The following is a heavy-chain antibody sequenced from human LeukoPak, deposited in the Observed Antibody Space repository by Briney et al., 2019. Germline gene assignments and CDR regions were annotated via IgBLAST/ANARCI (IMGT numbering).Heavy chain of an antibody. CDR1: GGSISSYY. J-gene: IGHJ4*02. D-gene: IGHD2-15*01. Sequence: SETLSLTCTVSGGSISSYYWSWIRQPPGKGLEWIGYIYYSGSTNYNPSLKSRVTISVDASKNQSSLKLSSVTAADTAVYYCARRECGGGSCYFDYWGQGTLVTVSS. CDR2: IYYSGST. CDR3: ARRECGGGSCYFDY. V-gene: IGHV4-59*08.